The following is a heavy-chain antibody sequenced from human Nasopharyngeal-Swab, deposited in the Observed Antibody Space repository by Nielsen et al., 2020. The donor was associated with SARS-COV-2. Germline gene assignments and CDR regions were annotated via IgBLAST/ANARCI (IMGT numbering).Heavy chain of an antibody. Sequence: GGSLRLSCAASVYTFSDFAIHWVRQASGRGLEWVGLVDQKNNAFATAYAASVMGRFTISRDDSTNMAYLQMNSLKTEDTAVYYCTRDRGSYNWFDPWGQGALVTVSS. J-gene: IGHJ5*02. V-gene: IGHV3-73*01. CDR3: TRDRGSYNWFDP. CDR1: VYTFSDFA. CDR2: VDQKNNAFAT. D-gene: IGHD3-10*01.